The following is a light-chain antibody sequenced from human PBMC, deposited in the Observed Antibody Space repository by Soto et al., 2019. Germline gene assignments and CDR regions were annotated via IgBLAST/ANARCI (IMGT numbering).Light chain of an antibody. CDR2: EVN. Sequence: QSALTQPPSASGSPGQSVTISCTGTSSDISKYNYVSWYQQLPGKAPKLLIYEVNKRPSEVPERFSGSKSANTASLTVSGLRTEAEADYYCSSYAGRNIVIFGGGTKLTVL. CDR1: SSDISKYNY. CDR3: SSYAGRNIVI. V-gene: IGLV2-8*01. J-gene: IGLJ2*01.